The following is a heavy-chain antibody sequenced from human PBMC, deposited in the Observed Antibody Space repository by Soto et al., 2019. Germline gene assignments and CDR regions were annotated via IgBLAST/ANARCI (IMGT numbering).Heavy chain of an antibody. CDR3: AKFGREAFDV. D-gene: IGHD3-16*01. CDR2: ISYSGST. J-gene: IGHJ3*01. V-gene: IGHV4-31*03. CDR1: GGSISSDGHY. Sequence: QVQLQESGPGLVKPSQTMSLTCTVSGGSISSDGHYWNWVRQHPGKGLEWIAYISYSGSTFYNPSLKSRVTISRDTSKNQVSLTLSSVTAADTAVYYCAKFGREAFDVWGQGTVVTVSS.